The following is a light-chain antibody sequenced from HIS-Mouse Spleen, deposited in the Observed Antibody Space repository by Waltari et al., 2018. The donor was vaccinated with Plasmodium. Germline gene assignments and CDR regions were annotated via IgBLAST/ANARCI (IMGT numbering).Light chain of an antibody. CDR1: ALPKKY. J-gene: IGLJ3*02. Sequence: SYQLTQPPSVSVYHGHTATTTCPGDALPKKYASWYQQKSGQAPVLVIYEDSKRPSGIPERFSGSSSGTMATLTISGAQVEDEADYYCYSTDSSGNHRVFGGGTKLTVL. V-gene: IGLV3-10*01. CDR2: EDS. CDR3: YSTDSSGNHRV.